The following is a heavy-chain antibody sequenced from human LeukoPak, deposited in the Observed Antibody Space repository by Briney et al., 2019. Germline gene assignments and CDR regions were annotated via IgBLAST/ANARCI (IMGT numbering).Heavy chain of an antibody. V-gene: IGHV4-38-2*01. Sequence: GSLRLSCATSGFPFSDFSMSWVRQAPGKGLEWIGSIYHSGSTYYNPSLQSRVTISVDTSKNQFSLKLSSVTAADTAVYYCARVGPYYYYYMDVWGKGTTVTVSS. CDR1: GFPFSDFS. J-gene: IGHJ6*03. CDR3: ARVGPYYYYYMDV. CDR2: IYHSGST.